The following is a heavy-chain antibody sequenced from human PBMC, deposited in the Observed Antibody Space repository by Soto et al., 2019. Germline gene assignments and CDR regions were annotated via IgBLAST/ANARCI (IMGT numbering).Heavy chain of an antibody. Sequence: QITLKESGPTLVKPTQTLTLTCTFSGFSLSTSGVGVGWIHQSPGKALQWLALIYWNGDKRYNPSLKTRLTITKETSKNQVVLTLTNMDPVDTATYYCAHRPSGWFLFDYWGQGTLVTVSS. CDR2: IYWNGDK. D-gene: IGHD6-19*01. CDR1: GFSLSTSGVG. J-gene: IGHJ4*02. V-gene: IGHV2-5*01. CDR3: AHRPSGWFLFDY.